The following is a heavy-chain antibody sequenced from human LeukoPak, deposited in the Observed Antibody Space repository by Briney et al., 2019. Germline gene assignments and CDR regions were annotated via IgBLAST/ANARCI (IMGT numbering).Heavy chain of an antibody. CDR2: IYHSGST. CDR1: GGSISSGGYY. V-gene: IGHV4-30-2*01. J-gene: IGHJ4*02. CDR3: AREYCSSTSCYTFGY. D-gene: IGHD2-2*02. Sequence: PSETLSLTCTVSGGSISSGGYYWSWIRQPPGKGLEWIGYIYHSGSTYYNPSLKSRVTISVDRPKNQFSLKLSSVTAADTAVYYCAREYCSSTSCYTFGYWGQGTLVTVSS.